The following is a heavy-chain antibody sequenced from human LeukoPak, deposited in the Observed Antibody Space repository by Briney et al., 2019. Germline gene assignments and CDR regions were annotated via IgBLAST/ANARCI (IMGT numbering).Heavy chain of an antibody. CDR3: AKCSGGNCYHSDDH. CDR2: ISSGSRYI. D-gene: IGHD2-15*01. V-gene: IGHV3-21*01. Sequence: GGSLRLSCAASGFTVSSNYMSWVRQAPGKGLEWVSSISSGSRYIYYADSVKGRFTISRDNAKDSLYLQMNSLRAEDTAVYYCAKCSGGNCYHSDDHWGQGTLVTVSP. CDR1: GFTVSSNY. J-gene: IGHJ5*02.